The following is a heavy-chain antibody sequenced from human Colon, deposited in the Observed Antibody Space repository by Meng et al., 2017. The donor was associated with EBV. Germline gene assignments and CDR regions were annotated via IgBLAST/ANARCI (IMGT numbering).Heavy chain of an antibody. J-gene: IGHJ4*02. V-gene: IGHV4-34*01. D-gene: IGHD3-9*01. Sequence: QVRLEQLRAGLIEPSETLSLACTVNGGSFSCYVWGWVRQPPGKGMEWLGEVSHPGRANYNPSLKSRVTISVDASEKQFSLRLTSVTAADSAVYYCARVPTTGYKDHWGQGTLVTVSS. CDR2: VSHPGRA. CDR3: ARVPTTGYKDH. CDR1: GGSFSCYV.